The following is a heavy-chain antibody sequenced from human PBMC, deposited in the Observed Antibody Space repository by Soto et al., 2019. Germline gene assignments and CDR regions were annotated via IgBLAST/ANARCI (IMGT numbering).Heavy chain of an antibody. J-gene: IGHJ4*02. Sequence: GGSLRLSCAASGFTFSSYSMNWVRQAPGKGLEWVSSISSSSSYIYYADSVKGRFTISRDNAKNSLYLQMNSLRAEDTAVYYCARDLFPDTAMVTIDYWGQGTLVTVSS. V-gene: IGHV3-21*01. CDR1: GFTFSSYS. D-gene: IGHD5-18*01. CDR3: ARDLFPDTAMVTIDY. CDR2: ISSSSSYI.